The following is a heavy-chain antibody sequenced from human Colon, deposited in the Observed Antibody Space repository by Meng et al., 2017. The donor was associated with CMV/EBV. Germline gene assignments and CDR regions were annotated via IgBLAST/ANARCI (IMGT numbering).Heavy chain of an antibody. CDR2: IYSGGST. CDR1: GFTASSNY. D-gene: IGHD3-22*01. V-gene: IGHV3-66*02. Sequence: GGSLRLSCAASGFTASSNYMSWVRQAPGKGLEWVSVIYSGGSTYYADSVKGRFTISRDNSKNTLYLQMNSLRAEDTAVYYCASADSSTNYYYGMDVWGQGTTVTVSS. CDR3: ASADSSTNYYYGMDV. J-gene: IGHJ6*02.